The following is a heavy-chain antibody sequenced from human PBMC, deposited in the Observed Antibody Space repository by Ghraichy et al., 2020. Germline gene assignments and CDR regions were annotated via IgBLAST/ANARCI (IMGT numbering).Heavy chain of an antibody. Sequence: GGSLRLSCAASGFTFSSYGMHWVRQAPGKGLEWVAVIWYDGSNKYYADSVKGRFTISRDNSKNTLYLQMNSLRAEDTAVYYCARDLYYYDSSGSGSAFDIWGQGTMVTVSS. D-gene: IGHD3-22*01. CDR1: GFTFSSYG. J-gene: IGHJ3*02. V-gene: IGHV3-33*01. CDR2: IWYDGSNK. CDR3: ARDLYYYDSSGSGSAFDI.